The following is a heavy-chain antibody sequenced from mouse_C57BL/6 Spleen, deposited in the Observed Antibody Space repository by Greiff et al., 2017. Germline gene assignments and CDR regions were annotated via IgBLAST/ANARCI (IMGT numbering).Heavy chain of an antibody. CDR3: AKHDYYGGSWHALDY. CDR1: GFSLTSYG. V-gene: IGHV2-9*01. Sequence: VQLQQSGPGLVAPSPSLSITCTASGFSLTSYGVDWVRQPPGKGLEWLGVIWGGGSTNYNSALMSRLSISKENSKSQIFFKMNRLQTDDTAMYYCAKHDYYGGSWHALDYWGQGTSVTVSS. D-gene: IGHD1-1*01. CDR2: IWGGGST. J-gene: IGHJ4*01.